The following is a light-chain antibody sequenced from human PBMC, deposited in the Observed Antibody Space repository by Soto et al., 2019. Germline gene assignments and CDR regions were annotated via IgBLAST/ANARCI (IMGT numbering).Light chain of an antibody. CDR3: HRYGSSPT. V-gene: IGKV1-33*01. Sequence: DIQMTQSPSSLSASVGERLTITCQASQDISNYLNWYQQKPGKPPKLLIYDASTLETGVPSRFSGSGSGTDFALTISRLEPEDFAVYYCHRYGSSPTFGQGTKLEI. CDR1: QDISNY. CDR2: DAS. J-gene: IGKJ2*01.